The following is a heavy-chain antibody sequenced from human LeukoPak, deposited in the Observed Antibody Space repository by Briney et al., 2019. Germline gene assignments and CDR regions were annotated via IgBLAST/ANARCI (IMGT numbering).Heavy chain of an antibody. CDR2: FDPEDGET. J-gene: IGHJ6*02. Sequence: ASVNVSCKVSGYTLTELSMHWVRQAPGKGLEWMGGFDPEDGETNYAQKFQGRVTMTEDTSTDTAYMELSSLRSEDTAVYYCATAVVGLQRPYYYYYGMDVWGQGTTVTVSS. D-gene: IGHD4-11*01. CDR3: ATAVVGLQRPYYYYYGMDV. CDR1: GYTLTELS. V-gene: IGHV1-24*01.